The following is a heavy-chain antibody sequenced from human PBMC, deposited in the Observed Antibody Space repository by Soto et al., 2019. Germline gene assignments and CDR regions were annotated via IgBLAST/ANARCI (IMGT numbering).Heavy chain of an antibody. CDR3: ARVSTPV. CDR2: ISGTGSRK. V-gene: IGHV3-11*01. D-gene: IGHD2-15*01. J-gene: IGHJ6*02. CDR1: GFPFSDHY. Sequence: GGSLRLSCAASGFPFSDHYMSWIRQAPGKGLEWVAYISGTGSRKDHADSVKGRFTISRDNAKNSVYLQMNGLRVEDTAVYYCARVSTPVWGQGTTVTVSS.